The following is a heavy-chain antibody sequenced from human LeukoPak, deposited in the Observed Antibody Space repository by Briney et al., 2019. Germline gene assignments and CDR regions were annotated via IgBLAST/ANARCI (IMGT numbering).Heavy chain of an antibody. J-gene: IGHJ6*03. Sequence: ASVKVSCKTSGYIFIGYYMHWVRQAPGQGLEWMGWINPKNGGTNYAQKFQGRVTMTRDTSISTAYMELSGLRSDDTAVYYCAATDGYSSGVAYYYYYMDVWGRGTTVTISS. CDR1: GYIFIGYY. CDR2: INPKNGGT. D-gene: IGHD6-19*01. CDR3: AATDGYSSGVAYYYYYMDV. V-gene: IGHV1-2*02.